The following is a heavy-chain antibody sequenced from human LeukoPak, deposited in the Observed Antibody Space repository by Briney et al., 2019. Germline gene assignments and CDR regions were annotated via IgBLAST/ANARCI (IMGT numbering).Heavy chain of an antibody. CDR1: GGSFSDFY. J-gene: IGHJ3*02. V-gene: IGHV4-34*01. CDR2: ITHSGST. Sequence: SEPLSLTCAVYGGSFSDFYWSWIRQPPGKGLEWIGEITHSGSTNHNPSLKSRVTISVDTSKNQFSLKLSSVTAADTAVYYCARRRSLYGDYDAFDIWGQGTTVTVSS. CDR3: ARRRSLYGDYDAFDI. D-gene: IGHD4-17*01.